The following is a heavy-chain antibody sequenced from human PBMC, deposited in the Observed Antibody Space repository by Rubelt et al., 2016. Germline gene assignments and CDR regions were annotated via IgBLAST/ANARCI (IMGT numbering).Heavy chain of an antibody. CDR3: AKESTTLIRGQFDP. D-gene: IGHD1-1*01. Sequence: EVQLVESGGGLVKPGGSLRLSCAASGFTFSSYSMNWVRQAPGKGLVWVSGINRDGSSASYADSVKGRFTISRDNSKNTLYLQMNSLRAEDTAVYYCAKESTTLIRGQFDPWGQGTLVTVSS. J-gene: IGHJ5*02. CDR1: GFTFSSYS. V-gene: IGHV3-74*01. CDR2: INRDGSSA.